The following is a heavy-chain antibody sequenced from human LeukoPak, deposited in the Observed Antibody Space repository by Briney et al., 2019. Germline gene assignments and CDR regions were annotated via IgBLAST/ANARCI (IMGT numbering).Heavy chain of an antibody. D-gene: IGHD3-10*01. CDR2: ISFDGST. CDR1: GFTFSDYW. V-gene: IGHV3-74*01. CDR3: ARDPYGSGSYYNGF. J-gene: IGHJ4*02. Sequence: GGSLRLSCAASGFTFSDYWMHWVRQAPGKGLVWVSCISFDGSTTYADSVKGRFTISRDNAKNTVHLQMDSLTVEDTAVYYCARDPYGSGSYYNGFWGQGTLVTVSS.